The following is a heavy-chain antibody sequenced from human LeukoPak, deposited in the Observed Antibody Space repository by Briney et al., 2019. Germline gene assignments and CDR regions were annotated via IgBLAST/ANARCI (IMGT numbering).Heavy chain of an antibody. D-gene: IGHD3-10*01. V-gene: IGHV4-59*08. J-gene: IGHJ4*02. Sequence: SETLSLTCTVSGGSISSYYWSWIRQPPGKGLEWIGYIYYSGSTNYNPSLKSRVTISVDTSKNQFSLKLSSVTAADTAVYYCARAEYGSGSSLDYWGQGTLVTVSS. CDR3: ARAEYGSGSSLDY. CDR1: GGSISSYY. CDR2: IYYSGST.